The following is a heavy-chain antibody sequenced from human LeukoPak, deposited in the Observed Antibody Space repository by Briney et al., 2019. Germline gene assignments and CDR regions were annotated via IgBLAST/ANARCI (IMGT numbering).Heavy chain of an antibody. CDR3: ARGYYYGSGSYYTPFGY. CDR2: IYYSGST. D-gene: IGHD3-10*01. J-gene: IGHJ4*02. Sequence: SETLSLTCTVSGGSISSSSYYWGWIRQPPGKGLEWIGSIYYSGSTYYNPSLKSRVTISVDTSKNQFSLKLGSVTAADTAVYYCARGYYYGSGSYYTPFGYWGQGTLVTVSS. V-gene: IGHV4-39*01. CDR1: GGSISSSSYY.